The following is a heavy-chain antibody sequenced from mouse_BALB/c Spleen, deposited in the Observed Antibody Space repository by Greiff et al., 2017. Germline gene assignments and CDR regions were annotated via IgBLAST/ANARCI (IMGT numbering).Heavy chain of an antibody. J-gene: IGHJ4*01. CDR1: GYSFTSYW. CDR2: IYPGNSDT. D-gene: IGHD4-1*01. CDR3: TRLTGTVYAMDY. Sequence: EVQLQQSGTVLARPGASVKMSCKASGYSFTSYWMHWVKQRPGQGLEWIGAIYPGNSDTSYNQKFKGKAKLTAVTSASTAYMELSSLTNEDSAVYYCTRLTGTVYAMDYWGQGTSVTVSS. V-gene: IGHV1-5*01.